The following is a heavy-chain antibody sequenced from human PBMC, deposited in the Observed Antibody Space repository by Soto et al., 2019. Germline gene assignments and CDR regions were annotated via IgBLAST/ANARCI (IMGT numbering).Heavy chain of an antibody. V-gene: IGHV1-3*04. CDR1: GYTFASYS. Sequence: QVQLVQSGAEVKKPGASVKVSCKASGYTFASYSIHWVRQAPGQRLEWMGWINTGNGNTKYSQKFQXXVXIXXDTSASTAYMELSSLRSEDTAVYYCARGNKGEFDPWGQGTLVTVSS. D-gene: IGHD1-26*01. CDR3: ARGNKGEFDP. J-gene: IGHJ5*02. CDR2: INTGNGNT.